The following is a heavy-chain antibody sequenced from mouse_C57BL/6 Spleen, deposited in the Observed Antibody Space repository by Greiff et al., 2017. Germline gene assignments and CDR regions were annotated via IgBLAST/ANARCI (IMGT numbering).Heavy chain of an antibody. CDR3: ASMVTGY. CDR2: IDPSDSYT. CDR1: GYTFTSYW. D-gene: IGHD2-2*01. J-gene: IGHJ2*01. V-gene: IGHV1-69*01. Sequence: QVQLQQSGAELVMPGASVKLSCKASGYTFTSYWMHWVKQRPGQGLEWIGEIDPSDSYTNYNQKFKGKSTLTVDKSSSTAYMQLSSLTSEDSAVYYCASMVTGYWGQGTTLTVSS.